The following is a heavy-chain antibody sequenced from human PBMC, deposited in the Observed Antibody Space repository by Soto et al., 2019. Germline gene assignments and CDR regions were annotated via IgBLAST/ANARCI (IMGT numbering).Heavy chain of an antibody. D-gene: IGHD5-12*01. J-gene: IGHJ5*02. CDR2: INHSGNT. CDR1: GGSFSGYY. Sequence: QMQLQQWGTGLLKPSETLSLTCAVYGGSFSGYYWTWIRQPPGKGLEWLGEINHSGNTNYNPSLKIRVTISIDTSKNRFSLQLGSVTAADTAVYYCARGGRWLRYQYNCFDPWGQGTLVTVSS. V-gene: IGHV4-34*02. CDR3: ARGGRWLRYQYNCFDP.